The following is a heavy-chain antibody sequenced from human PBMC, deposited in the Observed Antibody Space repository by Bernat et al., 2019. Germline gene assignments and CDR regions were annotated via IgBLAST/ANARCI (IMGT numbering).Heavy chain of an antibody. V-gene: IGHV4-38-2*01. D-gene: IGHD6-13*01. Sequence: QVQLQESGPGLVKPSETLSLTCAVSGYSISSDYYWGWIRQPPGKGLEWIGSIYYAAYTYYSSALKSRVTISIDTPKNQFFLKLSSVTAADTAVYYCARPISSNRHDAFDIWGQETTVTVSS. CDR3: ARPISSNRHDAFDI. J-gene: IGHJ3*02. CDR2: IYYAAYT. CDR1: GYSISSDYY.